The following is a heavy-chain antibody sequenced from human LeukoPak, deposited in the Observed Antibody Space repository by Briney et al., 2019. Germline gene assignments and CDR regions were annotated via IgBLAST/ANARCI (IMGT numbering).Heavy chain of an antibody. Sequence: PSETLSLTCAVSGDSISSGGYSWSWIRQPPGKGLEWIGYIYQSTSTYYNPSLTSRVTISVDGSRNQFSLKLSSVTAADTAVYYCARLTYCGGDCYYFDYWGQGTLVTVSS. J-gene: IGHJ4*02. V-gene: IGHV4-30-2*01. CDR2: IYQSTST. CDR1: GDSISSGGYS. D-gene: IGHD2-21*02. CDR3: ARLTYCGGDCYYFDY.